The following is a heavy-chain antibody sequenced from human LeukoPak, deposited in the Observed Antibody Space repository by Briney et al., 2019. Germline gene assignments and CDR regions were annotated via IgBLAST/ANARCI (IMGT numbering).Heavy chain of an antibody. CDR1: GFTVNSNY. V-gene: IGHV3-66*01. J-gene: IGHJ4*02. CDR3: ARGGDRGPYGGNADY. CDR2: IYSGGAT. D-gene: IGHD4-23*01. Sequence: GGSLRLSCAASGFTVNSNYISWVRQAPGKGLEWVSIIYSGGATFYAESVKDRFTISRDNSKNTLYLQMNSLRAEDTAVYYCARGGDRGPYGGNADYWGQGTLVTVSS.